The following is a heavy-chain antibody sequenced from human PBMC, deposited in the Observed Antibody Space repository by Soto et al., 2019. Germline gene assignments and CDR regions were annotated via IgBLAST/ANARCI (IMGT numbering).Heavy chain of an antibody. CDR1: GFTFSSYA. J-gene: IGHJ3*02. V-gene: IGHV3-64D*08. CDR3: VRPYYYDSSGYYLNTTTWLLHLTLGSPAFDI. Sequence: GGSLRLSCSASGFTFSSYAMHWVRQAPGKGLEYVSAISSNGGSTYYADSVKGRFTISRDNSKNTLYLQMSSLRAEDTAVYYCVRPYYYDSSGYYLNTTTWLLHLTLGSPAFDIWGQGTMVTVSS. CDR2: ISSNGGST. D-gene: IGHD3-22*01.